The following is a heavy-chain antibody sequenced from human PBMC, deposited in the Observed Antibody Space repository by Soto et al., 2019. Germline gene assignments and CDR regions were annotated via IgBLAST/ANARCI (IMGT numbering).Heavy chain of an antibody. D-gene: IGHD3-10*01. J-gene: IGHJ6*02. Sequence: SVKVSCKASGGTFSSYAISWVRQAPGQGLEWMGGIIPIFGTANYAQKFQGRVTITADESTSTAYMELSSPRSEDTAVYYCARGLWFGELSPYYYGMDVWGHGTTVTVSS. CDR1: GGTFSSYA. CDR2: IIPIFGTA. V-gene: IGHV1-69*13. CDR3: ARGLWFGELSPYYYGMDV.